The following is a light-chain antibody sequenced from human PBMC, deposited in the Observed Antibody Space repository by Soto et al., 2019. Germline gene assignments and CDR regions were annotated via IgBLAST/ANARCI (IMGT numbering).Light chain of an antibody. CDR1: QSLAANY. V-gene: IGKV3-20*01. Sequence: EIVLTQSPGILSLSPGERATLSCRASQSLAANYLAWYQQKPGQAPSLLISGASSRATGIPDRFSGSGSGTDFTLTISRLEHEDSAVYHCHQYVTSPTFGPGTKVEIK. CDR3: HQYVTSPT. J-gene: IGKJ3*01. CDR2: GAS.